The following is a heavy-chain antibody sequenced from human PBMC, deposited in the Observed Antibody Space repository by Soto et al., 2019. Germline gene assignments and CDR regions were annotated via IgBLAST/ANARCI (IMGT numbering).Heavy chain of an antibody. Sequence: GASVKVSCKASGYTFTSYGISWVRQAPGQGLEWMGWISAYNGNTNYAQKLQGRVTMTTDTSTSTAYMELRSLRSDDTAVYYCARRPYSNVDRCWFDPWGQGTLVTVSS. CDR1: GYTFTSYG. D-gene: IGHD4-4*01. CDR2: ISAYNGNT. CDR3: ARRPYSNVDRCWFDP. J-gene: IGHJ5*02. V-gene: IGHV1-18*01.